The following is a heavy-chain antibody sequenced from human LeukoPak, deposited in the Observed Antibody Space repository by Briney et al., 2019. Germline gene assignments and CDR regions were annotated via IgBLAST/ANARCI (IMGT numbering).Heavy chain of an antibody. D-gene: IGHD2-2*01. V-gene: IGHV4-30-2*01. Sequence: PSQTLSLTCTVSGGSISSGGYYWSWIRQPPGKGLEWIRYIYHSGSTYYNPSLKSRVTISVDRSKNQFFLKLSSVTAADTAVYYCARDLYGSSTSLILRYWGQGTLVTVSS. CDR3: ARDLYGSSTSLILRY. CDR1: GGSISSGGYY. J-gene: IGHJ4*02. CDR2: IYHSGST.